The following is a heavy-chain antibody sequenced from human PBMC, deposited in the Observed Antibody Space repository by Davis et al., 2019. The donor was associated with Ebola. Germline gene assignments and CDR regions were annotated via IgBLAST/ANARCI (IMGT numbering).Heavy chain of an antibody. Sequence: ASVKVSCKASGYTFTSYGISWVRQAPEQGLEWMGWISAYNGNTNYAQKLQGRVTITWDTSASTAYMELSSLRSEDTAVFYCARGAGWELRHDYWGQGTLVTVSS. V-gene: IGHV1-18*01. J-gene: IGHJ4*02. D-gene: IGHD4-23*01. CDR2: ISAYNGNT. CDR1: GYTFTSYG. CDR3: ARGAGWELRHDY.